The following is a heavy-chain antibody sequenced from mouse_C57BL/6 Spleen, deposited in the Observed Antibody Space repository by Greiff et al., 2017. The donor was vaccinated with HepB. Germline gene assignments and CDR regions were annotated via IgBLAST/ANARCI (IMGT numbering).Heavy chain of an antibody. CDR2: IRSKSNNYAT. Sequence: EVKLVESGGGLVQPKGSLKLSCAASGFSFNTYAMNWVRQAPGKGLEWVARIRSKSNNYATYYADSVKDRFTISRDDSESMLYLRMNNLKTEDTAMYYCVRQGYSNYDYWGQGTTLTVSS. J-gene: IGHJ2*01. D-gene: IGHD2-5*01. CDR1: GFSFNTYA. CDR3: VRQGYSNYDY. V-gene: IGHV10-1*01.